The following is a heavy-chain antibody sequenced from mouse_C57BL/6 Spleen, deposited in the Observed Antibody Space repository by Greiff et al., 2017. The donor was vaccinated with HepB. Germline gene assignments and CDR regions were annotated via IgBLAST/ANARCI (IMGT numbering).Heavy chain of an antibody. Sequence: VQLQQSGAELVKPGASVKLSCKASGYTFTEYTIHWVKQRSGQGLEWIGWFYPGSGSIKYNEKFKDKATLTADKSSSTVYMELSRLTSEDSAVYFGARNEDMDRGHYYGSSPGRFDYWGQGTTLTVSS. CDR1: GYTFTEYT. D-gene: IGHD1-1*01. J-gene: IGHJ2*01. CDR2: FYPGSGSI. CDR3: ARNEDMDRGHYYGSSPGRFDY. V-gene: IGHV1-62-2*01.